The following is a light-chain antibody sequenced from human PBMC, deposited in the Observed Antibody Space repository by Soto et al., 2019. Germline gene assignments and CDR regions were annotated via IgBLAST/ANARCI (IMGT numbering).Light chain of an antibody. CDR3: QQRSNLPWT. J-gene: IGKJ1*01. V-gene: IGKV3-11*01. CDR1: QSVSSD. CDR2: DAS. Sequence: EIVMTQSPTTLSVSPGERATLSCRASQSVSSDLAWYHQKPGQAPRLLIYDASNRATGIPVRFSGSGSGTDYTLTVSSLEPEDFAVYYCQQRSNLPWTFGQGTKVDIK.